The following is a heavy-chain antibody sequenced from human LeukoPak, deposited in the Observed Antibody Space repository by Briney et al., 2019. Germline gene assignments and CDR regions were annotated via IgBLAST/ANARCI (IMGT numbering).Heavy chain of an antibody. CDR3: AREGATPPVDY. J-gene: IGHJ4*02. D-gene: IGHD5-12*01. Sequence: PSETLSLTCTVSGGSISSYYWSWIRQPPGKGLEWIGYIYYSGSTNYNPSLKSRVTISVDTSKNQFSLKLSSVTAADTAVYYCAREGATPPVDYWGQGTLVTVSS. CDR2: IYYSGST. V-gene: IGHV4-59*01. CDR1: GGSISSYY.